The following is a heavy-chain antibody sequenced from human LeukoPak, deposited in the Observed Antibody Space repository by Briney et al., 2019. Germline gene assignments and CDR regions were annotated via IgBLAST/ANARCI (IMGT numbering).Heavy chain of an antibody. CDR3: VRDFWSGYPFDY. D-gene: IGHD3-3*01. V-gene: IGHV4-38-2*02. CDR1: GYSISSGYY. J-gene: IGHJ4*02. Sequence: SETLSLTCTVSGYSISSGYYWGWSRQPPGKGLEWIGSIYHSGSTYYNPSLKSRVTISVDTSKNQFSLKLSSVTAADTAVYYCVRDFWSGYPFDYWGQGTLVTVSS. CDR2: IYHSGST.